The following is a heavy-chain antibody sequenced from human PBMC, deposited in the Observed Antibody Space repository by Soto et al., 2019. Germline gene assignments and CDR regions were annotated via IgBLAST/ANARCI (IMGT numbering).Heavy chain of an antibody. D-gene: IGHD1-26*01. CDR2: ISYDGSNK. CDR3: ARDPGSYDYFDY. V-gene: IGHV3-30-3*01. Sequence: GGSLRLSCAASGFTFSSYAMHWVRQAPGKGLEWVAVISYDGSNKYYADSVKGRFTTSRDNSKNTLYLQMNSLRAEDTAVYYCARDPGSYDYFDYWGQGTLVTVSS. J-gene: IGHJ4*02. CDR1: GFTFSSYA.